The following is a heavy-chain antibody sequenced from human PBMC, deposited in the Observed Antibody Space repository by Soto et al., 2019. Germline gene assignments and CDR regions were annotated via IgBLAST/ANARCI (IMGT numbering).Heavy chain of an antibody. CDR1: GFTFSSYW. J-gene: IGHJ4*02. CDR2: INSDGSST. CDR3: VRRWNYLLVFDY. V-gene: IGHV3-74*01. D-gene: IGHD1-7*01. Sequence: EVQLVESGGGLVQPGGSLRLSCAASGFTFSSYWMHWVRQAPGKGLVWVSRINSDGSSTSYADSVKGRFTISRDNAKNTLYLHMNSLRAEDTAVYYCVRRWNYLLVFDYWGQGTLVTVSS.